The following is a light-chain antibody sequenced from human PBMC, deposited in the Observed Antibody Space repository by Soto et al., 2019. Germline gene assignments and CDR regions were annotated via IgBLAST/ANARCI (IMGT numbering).Light chain of an antibody. CDR3: QQYQSLWT. V-gene: IGKV1-5*03. CDR1: QSISSW. J-gene: IGKJ1*01. Sequence: DIQMTQSPSTLSASVGDTVTITCRASQSISSWLAWYQQKPGKAPKVLIYKASSLESGVPSRFSGSASGTEFTLTSSILQPDDSATYYCQQYQSLWTFGQGTKVEIK. CDR2: KAS.